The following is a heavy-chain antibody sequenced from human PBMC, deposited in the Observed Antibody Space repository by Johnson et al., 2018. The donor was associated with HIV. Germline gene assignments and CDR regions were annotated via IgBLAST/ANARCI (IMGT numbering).Heavy chain of an antibody. V-gene: IGHV3-11*04. CDR3: GIPPSMVQGLFIGGGTLGDGSDL. J-gene: IGHJ3*01. CDR1: GFPFSDYY. Sequence: QVQLVESGGGLVKPGGSLRLSCAASGFPFSDYYMSWIRQAPGKGLEWVSYISSSGGTVYYADSVKGRFTISRDNANNSLYLQMHSLRAEDTAVYYCGIPPSMVQGLFIGGGTLGDGSDLWGHGTMVTVSS. CDR2: ISSSGGTV. D-gene: IGHD3-10*01.